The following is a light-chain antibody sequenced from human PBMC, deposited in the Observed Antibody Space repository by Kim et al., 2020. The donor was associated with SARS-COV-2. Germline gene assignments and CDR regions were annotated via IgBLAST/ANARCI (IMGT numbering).Light chain of an antibody. J-gene: IGLJ1*01. CDR1: SSDVGGYNY. V-gene: IGLV2-14*03. CDR3: SSYTSSSTLVV. CDR2: DVS. Sequence: HSITISCTGTSSDVGGYNYVSWYQQHPGKAPKLMIYDVSNRPSGVSNRFSGSKSGNTASLTISGLQAEDEADYYCSSYTSSSTLVVFGTGTKVTVL.